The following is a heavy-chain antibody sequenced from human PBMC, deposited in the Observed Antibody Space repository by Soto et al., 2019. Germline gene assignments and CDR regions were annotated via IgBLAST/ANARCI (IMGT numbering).Heavy chain of an antibody. CDR1: GVSISSYY. Sequence: SETLSLTCTVSGVSISSYYWSWIRQPPGKGLEWIGYIYYSGSTNYNPSLKSRVTISVDTSKNQFSLKLSSVTAADTAVYYCARGYRGKDSSGWYKYWGQGTLVTVSS. CDR2: IYYSGST. J-gene: IGHJ4*02. D-gene: IGHD6-19*01. CDR3: ARGYRGKDSSGWYKY. V-gene: IGHV4-59*12.